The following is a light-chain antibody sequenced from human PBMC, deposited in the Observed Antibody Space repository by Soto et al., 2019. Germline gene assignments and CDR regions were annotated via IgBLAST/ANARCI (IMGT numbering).Light chain of an antibody. CDR3: KQYSAKWT. V-gene: IGKV1-5*03. Sequence: DIQMTQSPSTLSASVGDRVTITCRARESISSWLAWFQQKPGKAPKLLIYKASILQSGASSRFSGSESGTEFTLTISSLQPDDFATYFCKQYSAKWTFGQGTKVEIK. J-gene: IGKJ1*01. CDR2: KAS. CDR1: ESISSW.